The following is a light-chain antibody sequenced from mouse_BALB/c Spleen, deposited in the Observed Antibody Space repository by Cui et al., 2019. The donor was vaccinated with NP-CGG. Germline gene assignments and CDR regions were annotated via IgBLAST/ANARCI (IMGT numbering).Light chain of an antibody. J-gene: IGLJ1*01. Sequence: QAVVTQEPALTTSTSETVSITFRSSTAAVTTSNYANWVQEKPDHLFTGLIGGTNNRAPGVPARFSGSLIGDKAALTITGAQTEDEAIYFCALWYNNHWVFGGGTKLTVL. CDR3: ALWYNNHWV. CDR1: TAAVTTSNY. V-gene: IGLV1*01. CDR2: GTN.